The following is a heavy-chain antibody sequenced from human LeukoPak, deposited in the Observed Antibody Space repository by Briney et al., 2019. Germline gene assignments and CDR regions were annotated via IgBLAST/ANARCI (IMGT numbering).Heavy chain of an antibody. CDR3: AREPKDWYGVDY. CDR1: GGSISSYY. D-gene: IGHD3/OR15-3a*01. Sequence: SETLSLTCTVSGGSISSYYWSWIRQPPGKGLEWIGYIYYSGCTNYNPSLKSRVTISVDTSKNQFSLKLSSVTAADTAVYYCAREPKDWYGVDYWGQGTLVTVSS. J-gene: IGHJ4*02. V-gene: IGHV4-59*01. CDR2: IYYSGCT.